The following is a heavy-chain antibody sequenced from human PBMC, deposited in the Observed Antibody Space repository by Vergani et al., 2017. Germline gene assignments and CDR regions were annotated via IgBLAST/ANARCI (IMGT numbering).Heavy chain of an antibody. Sequence: VQLVESGGGLVQPGGSLRLSCAASGFTFSTYGMSWVRQAPGKGLEWVSGISGSGGSTYYADSVKGRFTISRDKSKNTLYLQMNSLRAEDTAVNYCAKVPQVARIGVDYWGQGTLVTVSS. CDR3: AKVPQVARIGVDY. V-gene: IGHV3-23*04. CDR1: GFTFSTYG. D-gene: IGHD3-3*01. CDR2: ISGSGGST. J-gene: IGHJ4*02.